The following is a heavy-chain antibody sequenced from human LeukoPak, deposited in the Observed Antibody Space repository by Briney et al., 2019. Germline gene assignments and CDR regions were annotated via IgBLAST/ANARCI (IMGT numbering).Heavy chain of an antibody. CDR2: MNPNSGNT. V-gene: IGHV1-8*01. CDR3: ARVGYCSSTSCYRY. D-gene: IGHD2-2*01. Sequence: ASVKVSCKASGYTFTSYDINWVRQATGQGLEWMGWMNPNSGNTGYAQKFQGRVTMTRNTSISTAYMEQSSLRSEDTAVYYCARVGYCSSTSCYRYWGQGTLVTVSS. J-gene: IGHJ4*02. CDR1: GYTFTSYD.